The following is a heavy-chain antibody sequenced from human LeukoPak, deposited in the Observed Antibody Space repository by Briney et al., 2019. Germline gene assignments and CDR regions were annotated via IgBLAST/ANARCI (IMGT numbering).Heavy chain of an antibody. D-gene: IGHD6-6*01. CDR1: GGSISSYY. Sequence: SETLSLTCTVSGGSISSYYWSWIRQPPGKGLEWIGYIYYSGSTNYNPSLKSRVTISVDTSKNQFSLKLSSVTAADTAVYYCARDRGIAAPRFYDYWGQGTLVTVSS. CDR2: IYYSGST. CDR3: ARDRGIAAPRFYDY. V-gene: IGHV4-59*01. J-gene: IGHJ4*02.